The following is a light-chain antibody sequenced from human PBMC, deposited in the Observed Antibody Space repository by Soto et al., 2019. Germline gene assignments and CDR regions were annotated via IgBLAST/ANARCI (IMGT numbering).Light chain of an antibody. CDR1: SSDVGGHNY. Sequence: QSALTQPRSVSGSPGQSVTISCTGTSSDVGGHNYVSWYQQHPGEAPKLMIYDVTRRPSGVPDRFSGSKSGNAASLTISGLQAEDEADYHCCSYAGFYTLVFGGGTKLTVL. CDR3: CSYAGFYTLV. J-gene: IGLJ3*02. V-gene: IGLV2-11*01. CDR2: DVT.